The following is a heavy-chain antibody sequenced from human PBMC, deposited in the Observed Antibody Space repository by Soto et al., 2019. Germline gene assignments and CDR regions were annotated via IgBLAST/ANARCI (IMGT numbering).Heavy chain of an antibody. CDR2: FYHTGST. CDR1: GDSISSAVNY. Sequence: PSETLSLTCTVSGDSISSAVNYWSWIRQQPGKGLEWIGYFYHTGSTYYNPSLKSRVTISVDTSNNRFSLKLSSVTAADTAVYYCAMKLYHVRDAFDLWGQGTMVTVS. CDR3: AMKLYHVRDAFDL. V-gene: IGHV4-31*03. J-gene: IGHJ3*01. D-gene: IGHD1-7*01.